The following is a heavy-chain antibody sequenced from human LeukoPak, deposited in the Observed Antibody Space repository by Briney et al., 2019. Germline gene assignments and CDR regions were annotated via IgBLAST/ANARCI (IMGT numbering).Heavy chain of an antibody. CDR2: IIPIFGTA. V-gene: IGHV1-69*05. CDR3: ARDLPYYDSSGYDHRRWFDP. D-gene: IGHD3-22*01. J-gene: IGHJ5*02. Sequence: ASVKVSCKASGGTFSSYAISWVRQAPGQGLEWMGRIIPIFGTANYAQKFQGRVTITTGESTSTAYMELSSLRSEDTAVYYCARDLPYYDSSGYDHRRWFDPWGQGTLVTVSS. CDR1: GGTFSSYA.